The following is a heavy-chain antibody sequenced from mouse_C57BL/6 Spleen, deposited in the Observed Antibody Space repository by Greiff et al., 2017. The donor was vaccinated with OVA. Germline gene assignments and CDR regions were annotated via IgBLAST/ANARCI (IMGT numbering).Heavy chain of an antibody. V-gene: IGHV3-8*01. J-gene: IGHJ1*03. D-gene: IGHD2-5*01. CDR3: ARLTYYSNYGYFDV. CDR2: ISYSGST. CDR1: GYSITSDY. Sequence: EVKLMESGPGLAKPSQTLSLTCSVPGYSITSDYWNWIRKFPGNKLEYMGYISYSGSTYYNPSLKSRISITRDTSKNQYYLQLNSVTTEDTATYYCARLTYYSNYGYFDVWGTGTTVTVSS.